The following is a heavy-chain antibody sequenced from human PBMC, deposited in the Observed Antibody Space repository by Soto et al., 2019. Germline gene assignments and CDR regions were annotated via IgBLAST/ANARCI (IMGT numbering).Heavy chain of an antibody. J-gene: IGHJ6*02. CDR2: IYSGGST. Sequence: GGSLRLSCAASGFTVSSNYMSWVRQAPGKGLEWVSVIYSGGSTYYADSVKGRFTISRDNSKNTLYLQMNSLRAEDTAVYYCARHFLSFYGMDVWGQGTTVTVYS. V-gene: IGHV3-53*01. D-gene: IGHD3-3*02. CDR3: ARHFLSFYGMDV. CDR1: GFTVSSNY.